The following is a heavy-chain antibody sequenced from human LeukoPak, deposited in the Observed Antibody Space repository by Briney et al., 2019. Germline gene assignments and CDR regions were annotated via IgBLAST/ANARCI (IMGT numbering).Heavy chain of an antibody. V-gene: IGHV4-39*01. Sequence: PSETLSLTCTVSGDSITRSNYYWGWLRQPPGKGLEWIGRMYYSGSTYHNPSLKSRVTISVDTSKNQFSLNLSSVTAADTAVYYCARHHFGGIYNAFDIRGQGTMVTVSS. J-gene: IGHJ3*02. CDR2: MYYSGST. CDR1: GDSITRSNYY. CDR3: ARHHFGGIYNAFDI. D-gene: IGHD4-23*01.